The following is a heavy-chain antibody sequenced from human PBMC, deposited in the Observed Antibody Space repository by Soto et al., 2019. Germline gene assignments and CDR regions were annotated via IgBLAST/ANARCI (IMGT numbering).Heavy chain of an antibody. CDR3: ARDSGIVALYALDV. J-gene: IGHJ6*02. Sequence: ASVKVPCNAFGYTFSNYPIHWVSQAPGQSLEWLGWINPDKGNTKYSQTFQGRVTITRDTSAKTAYVELSSLISEDTAVYYCARDSGIVALYALDVWGQGTTVTVSS. CDR2: INPDKGNT. D-gene: IGHD2-15*01. CDR1: GYTFSNYP. V-gene: IGHV1-3*01.